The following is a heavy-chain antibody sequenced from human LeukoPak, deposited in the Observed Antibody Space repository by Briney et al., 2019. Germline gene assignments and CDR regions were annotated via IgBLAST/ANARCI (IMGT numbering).Heavy chain of an antibody. J-gene: IGHJ5*02. D-gene: IGHD6-6*01. CDR2: INPNSGGT. CDR1: GYTFTSYG. CDR3: ARVRIAARRGPYNWFDP. V-gene: IGHV1-2*02. Sequence: ASVKVSCKASGYTFTSYGISWVRQAPGQGLEWMGWINPNSGGTNYAQKFQGRVTMTRDTSISTAYMELSRLRSDDTAVYYCARVRIAARRGPYNWFDPWGQGTLVTVSS.